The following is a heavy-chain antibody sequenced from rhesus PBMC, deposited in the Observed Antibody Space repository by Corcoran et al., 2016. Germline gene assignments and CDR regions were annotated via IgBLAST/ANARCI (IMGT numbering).Heavy chain of an antibody. J-gene: IGHJ4*01. V-gene: IGHV1-156*01. CDR3: AGNSGSLYYFDY. CDR1: GYTFTELS. CDR2: VDPVYGKI. D-gene: IGHD6-25*01. Sequence: EVQLVQSGAEVKKPGASVKVSCTVSGYTFTELSMHWVRQAPGKGLEWMGGVDPVYGKIIDAEKFQGRVTMTEDTSTDTAYMELSSLRSEDTAVYYCAGNSGSLYYFDYWGQGVLVTVSS.